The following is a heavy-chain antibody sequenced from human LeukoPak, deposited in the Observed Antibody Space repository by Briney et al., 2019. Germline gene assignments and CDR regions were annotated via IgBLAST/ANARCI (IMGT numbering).Heavy chain of an antibody. CDR3: ARDGGFWSGYYTAN. CDR2: IYTSGST. D-gene: IGHD3-3*01. V-gene: IGHV4-61*02. CDR1: GGSISSGSYY. J-gene: IGHJ4*02. Sequence: SETLSLTCTVSGGSISSGSYYWSWIRQPAGKGLEWIGRIYTSGSTNYNPSLKSRVTISVDTSKNQFSLKLSSVTAADTAVYYCARDGGFWSGYYTANWGQGTLVTVSS.